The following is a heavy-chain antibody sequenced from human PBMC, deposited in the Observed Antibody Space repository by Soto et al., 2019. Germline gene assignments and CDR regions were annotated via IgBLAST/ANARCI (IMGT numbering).Heavy chain of an antibody. CDR2: ISYDGSNK. V-gene: IGHV3-30*18. CDR3: AKDQMVYAIKYYYYGMDV. D-gene: IGHD2-8*01. Sequence: GGSLRLSCAASGFTFSSYGMHWVRQAPGKGLEWVAVISYDGSNKYYADSVKGRFTISRDNSKNTLYLQMNSLRAEDTAVYYCAKDQMVYAIKYYYYGMDVWGQGTTVTVSS. J-gene: IGHJ6*02. CDR1: GFTFSSYG.